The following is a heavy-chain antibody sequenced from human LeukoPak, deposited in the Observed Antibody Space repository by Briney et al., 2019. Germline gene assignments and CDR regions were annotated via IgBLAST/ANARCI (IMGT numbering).Heavy chain of an antibody. D-gene: IGHD3-9*01. CDR3: ARVWYYDILTGYSPFDY. V-gene: IGHV3-74*01. CDR1: GFTFSSYW. J-gene: IGHJ4*02. Sequence: PGGSLRLSCAASGFTFSSYWMHWVRQASGKRLVWVSRINSDGSSTSYADSVKGRFTISRDNAKNTLYLQMNSLRAEDTAVYYCARVWYYDILTGYSPFDYWGQGTLVTVSS. CDR2: INSDGSST.